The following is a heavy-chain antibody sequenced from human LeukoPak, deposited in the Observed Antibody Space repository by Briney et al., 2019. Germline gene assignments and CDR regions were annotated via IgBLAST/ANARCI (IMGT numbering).Heavy chain of an antibody. Sequence: PGGSLRLSCAASGFTFSTYVVSWLRQAPGKGPELVSGISDSGDPTYYADSVKGRFTISRDNAKNSLYPQMNSLRAEDTAVYYCARLLPAFDPWGQGTLVTVSS. CDR1: GFTFSTYV. CDR3: ARLLPAFDP. V-gene: IGHV3-23*01. CDR2: ISDSGDPT. J-gene: IGHJ5*02.